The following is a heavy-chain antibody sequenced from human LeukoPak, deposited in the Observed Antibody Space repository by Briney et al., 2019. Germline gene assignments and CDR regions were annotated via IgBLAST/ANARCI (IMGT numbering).Heavy chain of an antibody. J-gene: IGHJ3*02. Sequence: ASVKVSCKASGYTFTGYYMHWVRQAPRQGLEWMGWITAGNGNTNYAQKVQGRVTMTTDTSTSTAYMELRSLRSDDTAVYFCARDSARGYSYGYNAFDIWGQGTMVTVSS. D-gene: IGHD5-18*01. V-gene: IGHV1-18*04. CDR3: ARDSARGYSYGYNAFDI. CDR1: GYTFTGYY. CDR2: ITAGNGNT.